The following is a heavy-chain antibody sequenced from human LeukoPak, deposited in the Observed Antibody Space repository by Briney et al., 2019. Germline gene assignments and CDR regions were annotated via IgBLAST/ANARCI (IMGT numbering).Heavy chain of an antibody. CDR1: GFTFSAYW. J-gene: IGHJ4*02. D-gene: IGHD1-1*01. CDR3: VSTTRSSPFDN. CDR2: IKQDGSDK. Sequence: GGSLRLSCAASGFTFSAYWMSWVRQPPGKGLEWLANIKQDGSDKQYVDSVKGRFAISRDNAKTSVYLQMNSLRAEDTALYYCVSTTRSSPFDNWGQGALVTVSS. V-gene: IGHV3-7*01.